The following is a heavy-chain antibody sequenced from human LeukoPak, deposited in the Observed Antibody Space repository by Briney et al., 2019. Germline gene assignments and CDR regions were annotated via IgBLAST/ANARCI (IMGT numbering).Heavy chain of an antibody. CDR1: GYTLTGYY. CDR3: ARPNYVFWSGYRYYFDY. CDR2: INPNSGDT. Sequence: ASVKVSCKASGYTLTGYYIHWVRQAPGQGLEWMGWINPNSGDTNYAQKFQGRVTMTRDTSINTAYMELSRLRSDDTAVYYCARPNYVFWSGYRYYFDYWGQGTLVTVSS. V-gene: IGHV1-2*02. D-gene: IGHD3-3*01. J-gene: IGHJ4*02.